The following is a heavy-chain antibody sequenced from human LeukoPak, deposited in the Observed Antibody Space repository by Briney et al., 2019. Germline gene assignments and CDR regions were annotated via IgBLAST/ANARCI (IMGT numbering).Heavy chain of an antibody. CDR1: GYSFTSYW. D-gene: IGHD2-2*01. CDR2: IYPGDSDT. Sequence: GESLKISCKGSGYSFTSYWIGWVRQMPGKGLEWMGIIYPGDSDTRYSPSFQGQVTFSADKSISTAYLQWSSLKASDTAMYYCARPQTYCSSTSCLPTLGAFDIWGQGTMVTASS. CDR3: ARPQTYCSSTSCLPTLGAFDI. J-gene: IGHJ3*02. V-gene: IGHV5-51*01.